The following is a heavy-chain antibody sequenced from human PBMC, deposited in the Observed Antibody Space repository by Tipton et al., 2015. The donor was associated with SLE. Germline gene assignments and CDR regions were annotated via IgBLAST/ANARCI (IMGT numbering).Heavy chain of an antibody. CDR1: GGSISSSNYY. CDR2: FYYTGST. CDR3: ARDLIGESYSVADAFDI. V-gene: IGHV4-39*07. D-gene: IGHD2-21*01. J-gene: IGHJ3*02. Sequence: TLSLTCTVSGGSISSSNYYWAWIRQPPGKGLEWIGSFYYTGSTYYNPSLKSRVTISIHTSKTQFSLNLSSVTAADTAVYYCARDLIGESYSVADAFDIWGQGTMVTVSS.